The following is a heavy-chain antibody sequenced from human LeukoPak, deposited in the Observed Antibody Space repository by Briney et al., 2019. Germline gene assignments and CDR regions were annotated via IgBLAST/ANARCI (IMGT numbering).Heavy chain of an antibody. D-gene: IGHD6-19*01. CDR1: GYTFTSCD. Sequence: ASVKVSCKASGYTFTSCDINWVRQATGQGLEWMGWMNPNSGNTGYGQSFQGRITMTRDTSIGTAYMELSNLTSEDTAIYYCTRGSSGRRDNWGQGTLVTVAA. CDR2: MNPNSGNT. V-gene: IGHV1-8*01. CDR3: TRGSSGRRDN. J-gene: IGHJ4*02.